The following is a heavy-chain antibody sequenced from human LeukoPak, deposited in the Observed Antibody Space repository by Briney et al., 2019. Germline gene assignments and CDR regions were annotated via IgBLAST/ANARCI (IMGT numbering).Heavy chain of an antibody. Sequence: PSETLSLTCAVSGGSISSGGYSWSWIRQPPGKGPEWIGYIYHSGSTYYNPSLKSRVTISVDRSKNQFSLKLSSVTAADTAVYYCARANYYDSSGYAFDYWGQGTLVTVSS. CDR3: ARANYYDSSGYAFDY. J-gene: IGHJ4*02. V-gene: IGHV4-30-2*01. CDR2: IYHSGST. D-gene: IGHD3-22*01. CDR1: GGSISSGGYS.